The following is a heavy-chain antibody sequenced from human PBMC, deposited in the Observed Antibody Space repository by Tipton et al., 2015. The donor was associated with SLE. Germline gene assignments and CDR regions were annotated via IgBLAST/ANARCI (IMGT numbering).Heavy chain of an antibody. V-gene: IGHV4-34*09. Sequence: TLSLTCAVYGGSFNGFYWNWIRQSPGKGLEWIGEINHSGSTNYNPSLKSRVTISVDTSKNHFSLKLSSVTAADTAVYYCASVVVVPVAKLEWFDPWGQGTLVTVSS. D-gene: IGHD2-2*01. CDR2: INHSGST. CDR3: ASVVVVPVAKLEWFDP. CDR1: GGSFNGFY. J-gene: IGHJ5*02.